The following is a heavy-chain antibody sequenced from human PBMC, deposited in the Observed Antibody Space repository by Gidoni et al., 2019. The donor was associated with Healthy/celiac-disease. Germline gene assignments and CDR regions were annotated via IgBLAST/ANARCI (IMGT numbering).Heavy chain of an antibody. J-gene: IGHJ3*02. CDR2: INHSGST. V-gene: IGHV4-34*01. CDR1: GGSFSGYY. D-gene: IGHD4-17*01. CDR3: ARGEILDYGDSDAFDI. Sequence: QVQLQPWGAGLLKPSETLSLTCAVYGGSFSGYYWSWIRQPPGKGLEWIGEINHSGSTNYNPSLKSRVTISVDTSKNQFSLKLSYVTAADTAVYYCARGEILDYGDSDAFDIWGQGTMVTVSS.